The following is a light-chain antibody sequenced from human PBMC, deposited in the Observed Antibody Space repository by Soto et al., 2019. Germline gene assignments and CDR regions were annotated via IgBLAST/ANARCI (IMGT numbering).Light chain of an antibody. CDR1: QSVSSN. CDR2: GAS. V-gene: IGKV3-15*01. CDR3: QKFDRWPWT. Sequence: EILMTQSPATLSVSPGERATLSCRASQSVSSNLAWYQQKPGQAPRLLIYGASTRATGIPARFSGSGSGTEFTLTINSLQSEDFAVYYCQKFDRWPWTFGQGTKVEIK. J-gene: IGKJ1*01.